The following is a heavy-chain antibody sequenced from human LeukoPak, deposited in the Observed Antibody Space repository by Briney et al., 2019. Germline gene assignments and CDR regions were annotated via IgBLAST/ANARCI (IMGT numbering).Heavy chain of an antibody. D-gene: IGHD4-17*01. V-gene: IGHV4-34*01. Sequence: SETLSLTCAVYGGSFSGYYWSWIRQPPGKGLEWIGEINHSGSTNYNPSLKSRGTISVDTSKNQFSLKLNSVTAADTAVYYCVRAGDYGDYVGWFDHWGQGTLVTVSS. CDR2: INHSGST. J-gene: IGHJ5*02. CDR3: VRAGDYGDYVGWFDH. CDR1: GGSFSGYY.